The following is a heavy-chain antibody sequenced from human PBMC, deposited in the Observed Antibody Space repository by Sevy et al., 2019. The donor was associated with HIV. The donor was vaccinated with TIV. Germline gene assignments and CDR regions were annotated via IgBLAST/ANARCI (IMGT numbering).Heavy chain of an antibody. CDR3: ARAFRAVAGSYYFDY. CDR2: FYYSEST. V-gene: IGHV4-39*01. CDR1: GGSISISSYY. Sequence: SETLSLTCTVSGGSISISSYYWGWIRQPSGKGLEWIGSFYYSESTYSNPSLKSRVTISVGTSKNQFSLKLSSVTAADTAVYYCARAFRAVAGSYYFDYWGQGTLVTVSS. J-gene: IGHJ4*02. D-gene: IGHD6-19*01.